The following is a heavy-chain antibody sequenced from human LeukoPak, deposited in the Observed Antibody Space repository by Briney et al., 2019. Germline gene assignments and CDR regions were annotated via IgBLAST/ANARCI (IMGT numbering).Heavy chain of an antibody. V-gene: IGHV4-39*01. CDR2: INHSGST. D-gene: IGHD6-13*01. Sequence: SETLSLTCTVSGGSISDSSYYWGWIRQSPGTGLEWVGDINHSGSTYYNPSLKGRVTTSVDTSKNQLSLKLSSVTAADTAVYYCARRYSNSWYFDYWGQGTLVTVSS. J-gene: IGHJ4*02. CDR1: GGSISDSSYY. CDR3: ARRYSNSWYFDY.